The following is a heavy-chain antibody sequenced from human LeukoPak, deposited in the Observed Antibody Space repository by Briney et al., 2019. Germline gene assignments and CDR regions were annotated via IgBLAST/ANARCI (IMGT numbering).Heavy chain of an antibody. D-gene: IGHD5-12*01. V-gene: IGHV4-4*07. CDR3: ARDRLSGYGAFDI. CDR2: LHTSGST. J-gene: IGHJ3*02. CDR1: GGSITSHI. Sequence: PSETLSLTCAVSGGSITSHIWSWMRRPAGKGLEWIGRLHTSGSTIYNPSLKSRLTISVDTSGNHFSLKLTSVTAADTAIYYCARDRLSGYGAFDIWGQGTIVTVSS.